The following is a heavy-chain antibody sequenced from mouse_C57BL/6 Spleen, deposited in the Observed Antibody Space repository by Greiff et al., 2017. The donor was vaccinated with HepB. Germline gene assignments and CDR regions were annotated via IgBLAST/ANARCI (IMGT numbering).Heavy chain of an antibody. CDR1: GFTFSSYA. J-gene: IGHJ3*01. Sequence: EVQGVESGGGLVKPGGSLKLSCAASGFTFSSYAMSWVRQTPEKRLEWVATISDGGSYTYYPDNVKGRFTISRDNAKNNLYLQMSHLKSEDTAMYYCARGQGRGTAQATPFPYWGQGTLVTVSA. D-gene: IGHD3-2*02. CDR3: ARGQGRGTAQATPFPY. V-gene: IGHV5-4*01. CDR2: ISDGGSYT.